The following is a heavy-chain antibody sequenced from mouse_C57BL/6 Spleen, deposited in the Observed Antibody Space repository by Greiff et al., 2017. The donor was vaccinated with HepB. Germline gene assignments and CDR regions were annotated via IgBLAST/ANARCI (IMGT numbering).Heavy chain of an antibody. J-gene: IGHJ4*01. CDR3: ARDEVYYGYDAMDY. D-gene: IGHD2-1*01. Sequence: QVHVKQSGTELVKPGASVKLSCKASGYTFTSYWMHWVKQRPGQGLEWIGNINPSNGGTNYNEKFKSKATLTVDKSSSTAYMQLSSLTSEDSAVYYCARDEVYYGYDAMDYWGQGTSVTVSS. CDR1: GYTFTSYW. CDR2: INPSNGGT. V-gene: IGHV1-53*01.